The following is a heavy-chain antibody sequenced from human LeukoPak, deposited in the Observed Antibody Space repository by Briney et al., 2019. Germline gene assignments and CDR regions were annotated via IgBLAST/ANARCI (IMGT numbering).Heavy chain of an antibody. CDR1: GYSFTSYW. D-gene: IGHD3-3*01. Sequence: GESLKISCKGSGYSFTSYWIGWVRQMPGKGLEWMGIIYPGDSDTRYSPSFQGQVTISADKSISTAYLQWSSLKASDTAMYYCASQYYDFWSGYPSYFDYWGQGTLVTVSS. J-gene: IGHJ4*02. V-gene: IGHV5-51*01. CDR2: IYPGDSDT. CDR3: ASQYYDFWSGYPSYFDY.